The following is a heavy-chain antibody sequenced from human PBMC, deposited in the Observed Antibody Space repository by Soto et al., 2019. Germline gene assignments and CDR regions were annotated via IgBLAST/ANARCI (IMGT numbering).Heavy chain of an antibody. V-gene: IGHV3-15*01. CDR3: ATDRFASPVDS. D-gene: IGHD3-10*01. J-gene: IGHJ4*02. Sequence: EVQLVESGGGLVKPVGSLRLSCAASGFTFSNAWMIWVRQAPGKGLEWLGRIRSKTSGGAADYSAPVEGRFTISRDDSKNTLYLQMNSLKTEETAIYYCATDRFASPVDSWGQGTLVTVSS. CDR2: IRSKTSGGAA. CDR1: GFTFSNAW.